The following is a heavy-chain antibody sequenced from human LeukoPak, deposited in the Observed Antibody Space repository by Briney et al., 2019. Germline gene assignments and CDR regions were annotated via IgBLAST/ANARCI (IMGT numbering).Heavy chain of an antibody. V-gene: IGHV3-21*01. CDR2: ISSSSSYI. J-gene: IGHJ4*02. CDR3: ARLGIFGVVTNFDY. Sequence: GGSLRLSCIVPGFTFSTYTMNWVRQAPGKGLEWVSSISSSSSYIYYADSVKGRFTISRDNAKNSLYLQMNSLRAEDTAVYYCARLGIFGVVTNFDYWGQGTLVTVSS. CDR1: GFTFSTYT. D-gene: IGHD3-3*01.